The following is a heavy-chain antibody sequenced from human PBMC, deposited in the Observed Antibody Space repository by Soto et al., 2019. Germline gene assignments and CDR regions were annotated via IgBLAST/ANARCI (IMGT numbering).Heavy chain of an antibody. CDR1: GFSLSTSGMC. CDR3: ARISGATVTTSYFDY. J-gene: IGHJ4*02. Sequence: SGPTLVNPTQTLTLTCTFSGFSLSTSGMCVSWIRQPPGKALEWLALIDWDDDKYYSTSLKTRLTISKDTSKNQVVLTMTNMDPVDTATYYCARISGATVTTSYFDYWGQGTLVTVSS. V-gene: IGHV2-70*01. CDR2: IDWDDDK. D-gene: IGHD4-17*01.